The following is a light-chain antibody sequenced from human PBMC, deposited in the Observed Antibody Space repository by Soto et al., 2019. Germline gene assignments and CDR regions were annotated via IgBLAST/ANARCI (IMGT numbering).Light chain of an antibody. CDR3: GSWDSSLSAYV. V-gene: IGLV1-51*01. CDR2: DDD. CDR1: SSNIGGNS. Sequence: QAGVTQPPSVSAAPGQRVTISCSGSSSNIGGNSVSWYQQLPGTAPKLLIYDDDKRPSGIPDRFSGSKSGTSATLGITGFQTGDEADYYCGSWDSSLSAYVFGTGTKVTVL. J-gene: IGLJ1*01.